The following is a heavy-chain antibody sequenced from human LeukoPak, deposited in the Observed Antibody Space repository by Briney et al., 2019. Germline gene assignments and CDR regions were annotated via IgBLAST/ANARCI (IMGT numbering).Heavy chain of an antibody. CDR3: ARVLWFGESYYFDY. CDR2: IKQDGSEK. Sequence: GGSLRLSCAASGFTFSSYWMSWVRQAPGKGLEWVAIIKQDGSEKYYVDSVKGRFTISRDNTKNSLYLQMNSLRAEDTAVYYCARVLWFGESYYFDYWGQGTLVTVSS. J-gene: IGHJ4*02. CDR1: GFTFSSYW. D-gene: IGHD3-10*01. V-gene: IGHV3-7*04.